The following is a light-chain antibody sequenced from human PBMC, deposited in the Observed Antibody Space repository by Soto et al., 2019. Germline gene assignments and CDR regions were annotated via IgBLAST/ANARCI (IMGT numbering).Light chain of an antibody. CDR3: QQYGSSPRT. V-gene: IGKV3-20*01. CDR2: GAS. Sequence: EIVLTQSPATLSLSPGERAILSCLASQSVSSSYLAWYRQKPGQAPSLLIYGASSRATGIPDRFSGSGSGTDFTLTISRLEPEDFAVYYCQQYGSSPRTFGQGTKVHI. J-gene: IGKJ1*01. CDR1: QSVSSSY.